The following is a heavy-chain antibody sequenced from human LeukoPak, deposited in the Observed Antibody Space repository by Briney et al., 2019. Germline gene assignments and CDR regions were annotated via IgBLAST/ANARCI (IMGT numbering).Heavy chain of an antibody. D-gene: IGHD3-3*01. J-gene: IGHJ4*02. CDR3: ATRGADFWSGFDY. V-gene: IGHV1-24*01. Sequence: ASVKVSCKLSGYTLRELPIQWVRQAGTKGLEWMAGFDPENAEIVYAQKFQGRVTMTEDTSTDTAYLELTSLTSDDTALYYYATRGADFWSGFDYWGQGTQVTVSS. CDR2: FDPENAEI. CDR1: GYTLRELP.